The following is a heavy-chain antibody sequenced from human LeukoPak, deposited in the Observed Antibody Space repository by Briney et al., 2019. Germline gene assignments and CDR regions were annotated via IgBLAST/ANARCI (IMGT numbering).Heavy chain of an antibody. D-gene: IGHD6-19*01. CDR3: ATSGYSSGWYFDY. CDR2: IYYSGST. J-gene: IGHJ4*02. V-gene: IGHV4-59*12. Sequence: SETLSLTCTVSGGSISSYYWSWIRQPPGKGLEWIGYIYYSGSTYYNPSLKSRVTISVDTSKNQFSLKLSSVTAADTAVYYCATSGYSSGWYFDYWGQGTLVTVSS. CDR1: GGSISSYY.